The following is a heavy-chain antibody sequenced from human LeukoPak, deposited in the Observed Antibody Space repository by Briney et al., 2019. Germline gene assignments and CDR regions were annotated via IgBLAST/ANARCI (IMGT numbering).Heavy chain of an antibody. Sequence: GRSLRLSCAASGFTFDDYAMHWVRQAPGQGLEWVSGISWNSGSIGYADSVKGRFTISRDNAKNSLYLQMNSLRAEDTALYYCAKSVVVAATLGYFDYWGQGTLVTVSS. V-gene: IGHV3-9*01. J-gene: IGHJ4*02. CDR2: ISWNSGSI. D-gene: IGHD2-15*01. CDR1: GFTFDDYA. CDR3: AKSVVVAATLGYFDY.